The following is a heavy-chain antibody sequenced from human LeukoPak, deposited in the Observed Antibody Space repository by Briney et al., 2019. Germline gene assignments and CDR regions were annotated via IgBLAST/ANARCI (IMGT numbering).Heavy chain of an antibody. J-gene: IGHJ4*02. V-gene: IGHV3-7*01. CDR3: ARGGLRFLEWLLYY. D-gene: IGHD3-3*01. CDR2: IRQDGSEK. CDR1: EFTFNSYW. Sequence: PGGSLRLSCAASEFTFNSYWMSWVRQAPGKGLEWVANIRQDGSEKYYVDSVKGRFTISRDNAKNSLYLQMNSLRAEDAAVYYCARGGLRFLEWLLYYWGQGTLVTVSS.